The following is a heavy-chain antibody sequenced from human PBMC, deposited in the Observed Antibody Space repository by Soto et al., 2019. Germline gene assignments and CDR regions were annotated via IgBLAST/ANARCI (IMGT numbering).Heavy chain of an antibody. Sequence: PSETLSLTCTVSGGSIRSYYWSWIRQPPGKGLEWIGYIYYRGSTNYNPSFKSRVTISVDTSKNQFSLKLSSVTAADTAVYYCVGRGESAFDYWGQGTLVTVSS. CDR3: VGRGESAFDY. CDR1: GGSIRSYY. J-gene: IGHJ4*02. V-gene: IGHV4-59*01. CDR2: IYYRGST.